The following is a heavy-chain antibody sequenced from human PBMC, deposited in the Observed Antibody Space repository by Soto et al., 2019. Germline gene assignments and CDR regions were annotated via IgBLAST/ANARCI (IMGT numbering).Heavy chain of an antibody. D-gene: IGHD2-21*02. CDR1: GGTFSKYA. J-gene: IGHJ5*02. CDR2: IIPMFGTA. CDR3: ARDQNEHIVVVTAPNWLDP. V-gene: IGHV1-69*13. Sequence: ASVKVSCKASGGTFSKYAISWVRQAPGQGLEWLGGIIPMFGTANYAQKFQGRVTITADESTSTAYMELSSLRSEDTAVYYCARDQNEHIVVVTAPNWLDPWGQGTLVTVSS.